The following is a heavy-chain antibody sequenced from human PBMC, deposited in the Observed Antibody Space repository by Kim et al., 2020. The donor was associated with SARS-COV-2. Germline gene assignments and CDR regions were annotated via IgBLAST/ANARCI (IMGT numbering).Heavy chain of an antibody. CDR1: GYSFTSYW. CDR2: IYPGDSDT. Sequence: GESLKISCKGSGYSFTSYWIGWVRQMPGKGLEWMGIIYPGDSDTRYSPSFQGQVTISADKSISTAYLQWSSLKASDTAMYYCARLVRDLVAGTRVGALDYYYGMDVWGQGTTVTVSS. J-gene: IGHJ6*02. D-gene: IGHD6-19*01. V-gene: IGHV5-51*01. CDR3: ARLVRDLVAGTRVGALDYYYGMDV.